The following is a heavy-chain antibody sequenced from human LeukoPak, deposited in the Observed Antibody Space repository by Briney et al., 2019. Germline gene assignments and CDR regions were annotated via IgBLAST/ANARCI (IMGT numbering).Heavy chain of an antibody. D-gene: IGHD3-22*01. CDR3: ASFHYYDSSTGGPIDY. V-gene: IGHV4-34*01. Sequence: PSETLSLTCAVYGGSFSSYSWSWIRQPPGKGLEWIGEINHSGSTNYNPSPKSRVTITVDTSKNQFPLKLSSVTAADTAVYYCASFHYYDSSTGGPIDYWGQGTLVTVSS. CDR1: GGSFSSYS. J-gene: IGHJ4*02. CDR2: INHSGST.